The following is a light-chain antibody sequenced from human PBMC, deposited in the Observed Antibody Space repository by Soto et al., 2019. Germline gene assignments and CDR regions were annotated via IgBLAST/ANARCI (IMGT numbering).Light chain of an antibody. Sequence: QSALTQPPSASGSPGQSVAISCTVTSSDVGGYNYVSWYQQHPGKAPKLMIYEVSNRPSGVSNRFSGSKSGNTASLTISGLQAEDEADYYCSSYTSSSTPYVFGTGTKVTVL. CDR1: SSDVGGYNY. CDR3: SSYTSSSTPYV. V-gene: IGLV2-14*01. CDR2: EVS. J-gene: IGLJ1*01.